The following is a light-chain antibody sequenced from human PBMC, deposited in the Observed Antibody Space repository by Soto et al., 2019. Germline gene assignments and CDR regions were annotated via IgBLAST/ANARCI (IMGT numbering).Light chain of an antibody. V-gene: IGKV1-5*03. Sequence: DIQMTQSPSTLSASVGDRVTITCRASHSISSWLAWYQQKPGKAPKLLIYEASSLETGVPSSFSGSVSGTDFTITISSLHDDDIAKYYHQQYDNPRTFGQGTKVDIK. CDR3: QQYDNPRT. CDR1: HSISSW. CDR2: EAS. J-gene: IGKJ1*01.